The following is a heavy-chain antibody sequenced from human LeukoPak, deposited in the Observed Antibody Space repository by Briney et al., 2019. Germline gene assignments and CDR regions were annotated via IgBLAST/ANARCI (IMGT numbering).Heavy chain of an antibody. J-gene: IGHJ4*02. CDR2: IDLSGSTL. CDR1: GFTFSSYT. CDR3: ARGGRSLDY. Sequence: GGSLRLSCAASGFTFSSYTMNWVRQAPGKGLEWVSYIDLSGSTLYYVDSVKGRFTISRDNSKNSLFLQMNSLRAEDTAVYYCARGGRSLDYWGQGTLVTVSS. V-gene: IGHV3-48*04.